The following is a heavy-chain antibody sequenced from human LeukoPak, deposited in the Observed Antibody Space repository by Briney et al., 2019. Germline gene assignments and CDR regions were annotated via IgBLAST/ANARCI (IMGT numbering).Heavy chain of an antibody. CDR3: AKDTAMEMALDY. CDR1: GITFSGSG. Sequence: GGSLRLSCAASGITFSGSGMSWVRQAPGKGLEWVSAISGSGGSTYYADSVKGRFTISRDNSKNTLYLQMNSLRAEDTAVYYCAKDTAMEMALDYWGQGTLVTVSS. D-gene: IGHD5-24*01. J-gene: IGHJ4*02. CDR2: ISGSGGST. V-gene: IGHV3-23*01.